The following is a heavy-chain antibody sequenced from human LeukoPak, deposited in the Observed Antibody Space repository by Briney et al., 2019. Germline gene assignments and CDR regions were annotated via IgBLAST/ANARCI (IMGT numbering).Heavy chain of an antibody. D-gene: IGHD6-19*01. Sequence: PGGSLRLSCAASGFTFSTYAVNWVRQAPGKGLEWVSAISSSGGTTYYADSVKGRFGISRDNSKNTLYLQMNSLRAEDAAVYYCAKDWNGWPTNFDSWGQGTLVTVSA. CDR3: AKDWNGWPTNFDS. J-gene: IGHJ4*02. V-gene: IGHV3-23*01. CDR2: ISSSGGTT. CDR1: GFTFSTYA.